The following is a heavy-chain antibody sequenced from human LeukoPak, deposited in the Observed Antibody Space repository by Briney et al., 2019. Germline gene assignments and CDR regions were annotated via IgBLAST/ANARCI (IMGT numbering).Heavy chain of an antibody. CDR1: GYTFTVYY. J-gene: IGHJ3*02. V-gene: IGHV1-2*02. D-gene: IGHD6-13*01. CDR3: ARGGETGIAGPDAFDI. Sequence: ASVKVSCKSSGYTFTVYYMHWVRQAPGQGLEWMGWINPNSGGRNYAQKFQGRVTMTRDTSISTAYMELSRLRSDDTAVYYCARGGETGIAGPDAFDIWGQGTMVTVSS. CDR2: INPNSGGR.